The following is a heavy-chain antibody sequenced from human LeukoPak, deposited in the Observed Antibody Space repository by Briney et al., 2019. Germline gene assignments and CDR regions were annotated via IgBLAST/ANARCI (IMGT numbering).Heavy chain of an antibody. D-gene: IGHD3-22*01. CDR2: IYYSGST. J-gene: IGHJ4*02. V-gene: IGHV4-59*01. Sequence: SETLSLTCTVSGGSISSYYWSWIRQPPGKGLEWIGYIYYSGSTNYNPSLKSRVTISVDTSKNQFSLKLSSVTAADTAVCYCARGGMPYYYDSSGYESFDYWGQGTLVTVSS. CDR3: ARGGMPYYYDSSGYESFDY. CDR1: GGSISSYY.